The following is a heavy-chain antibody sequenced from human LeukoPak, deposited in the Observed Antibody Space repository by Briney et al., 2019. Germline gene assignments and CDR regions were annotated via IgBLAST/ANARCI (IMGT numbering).Heavy chain of an antibody. V-gene: IGHV4-34*01. J-gene: IGHJ4*02. CDR3: ARRPRNSVNYDGPSGLDY. D-gene: IGHD1-26*01. CDR2: IDHSGNS. CDR1: GGSFSGYY. Sequence: PSETLSLTCAVYGGSFSGYYWSWVRQPPGKGLEWIGEIDHSGNSNYNPSLKSRVTLSVDTSKNQFSLKLRSATAADTALYYCARRPRNSVNYDGPSGLDYWGQGTLVTVSS.